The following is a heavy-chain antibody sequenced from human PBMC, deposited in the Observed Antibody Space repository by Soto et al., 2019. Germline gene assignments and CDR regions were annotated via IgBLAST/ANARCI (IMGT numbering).Heavy chain of an antibody. D-gene: IGHD2-15*01. CDR3: ARFYRQVGYCSGGSCYSDRDAFDI. CDR1: GYTFTSYD. V-gene: IGHV1-8*01. J-gene: IGHJ3*02. CDR2: MNPNSGNT. Sequence: ASVKVSCKASGYTFTSYDINWVRQATGQGLEWMGWMNPNSGNTGYAQKIQGRVTMTRNASISTAYMELSSLRSEDTAVYYCARFYRQVGYCSGGSCYSDRDAFDIWGQGTMVTVSS.